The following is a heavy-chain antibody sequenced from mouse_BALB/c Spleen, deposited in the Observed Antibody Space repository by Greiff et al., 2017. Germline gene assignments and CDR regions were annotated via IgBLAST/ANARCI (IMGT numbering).Heavy chain of an antibody. J-gene: IGHJ4*01. CDR2: ISSGSSTI. V-gene: IGHV5-17*02. Sequence: EVKLVESGGGLVQPGGSRKLSCAASGFTFSSFGMHWVRQAPEKGLEWVAYISSGSSTIYYADTVKGRFTISRDNPKNTLFLQMTSLRSEDTAMYDCAREIYYYGMDYWGQGTSVTVSS. CDR1: GFTFSSFG. CDR3: AREIYYYGMDY.